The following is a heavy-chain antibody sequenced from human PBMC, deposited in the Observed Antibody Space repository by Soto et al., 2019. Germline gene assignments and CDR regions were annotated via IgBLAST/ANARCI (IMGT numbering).Heavy chain of an antibody. J-gene: IGHJ6*03. CDR1: GYTFINYY. Sequence: ASVKVSCNSSGYTFINYYIHWVRRAPGRGLEWMGVINPNGGSTVYAQKFQGRVTLTRDTSTSTVYVELSSLRSDDTAVYFCVRATAARQRDYSYHYYLHIWGKGTTVTVS. CDR2: INPNGGST. D-gene: IGHD6-6*01. CDR3: VRATAARQRDYSYHYYLHI. V-gene: IGHV1-46*03.